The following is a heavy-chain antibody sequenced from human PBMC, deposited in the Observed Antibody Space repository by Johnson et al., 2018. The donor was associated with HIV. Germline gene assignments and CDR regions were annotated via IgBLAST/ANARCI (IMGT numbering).Heavy chain of an antibody. J-gene: IGHJ3*02. CDR1: GFTVSDYY. D-gene: IGHD6-19*01. CDR3: VRGWHSSGRCDVFDI. CDR2: INWNGSTT. Sequence: QVQLVESGGGLVKPGGSLRLSCAASGFTVSDYYMSWIRQSLGKGLQWVSDINWNGSTTTYADSVKGRFTISRDNARNSLFLQMSSMRAEDTAVYYCVRGWHSSGRCDVFDIWGQGTMVTVSS. V-gene: IGHV3-11*04.